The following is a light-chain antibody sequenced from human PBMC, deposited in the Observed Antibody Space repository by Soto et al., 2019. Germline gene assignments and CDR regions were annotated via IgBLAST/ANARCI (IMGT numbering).Light chain of an antibody. CDR2: AVS. J-gene: IGLJ2*01. CDR3: SSYKTGDDVL. Sequence: QSALTQPASVSGSPGQSITISCTGTSSDVGGYNYVSWYQQHPGKAPKLMIYAVSNRPSGVSNRFFGSKSGNTASLTISGLQAEDEADYYCSSYKTGDDVLFGGGTKVTVL. V-gene: IGLV2-14*01. CDR1: SSDVGGYNY.